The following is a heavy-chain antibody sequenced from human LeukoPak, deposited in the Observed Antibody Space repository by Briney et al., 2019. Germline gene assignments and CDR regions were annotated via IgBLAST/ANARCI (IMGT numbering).Heavy chain of an antibody. J-gene: IGHJ6*03. D-gene: IGHD3-3*01. CDR2: ITTNTRNP. Sequence: ASVKVSCKASGYTFTSYAMNWVRQAPGQGLEWMGWITTNTRNPTYAQGFTGRFVFSLDTSVSTAYLQISSLTAEDTAVYYCARASRRVNVLRFLEPFTLYYYYYMDVWGKGTTVTVSS. CDR1: GYTFTSYA. CDR3: ARASRRVNVLRFLEPFTLYYYYYMDV. V-gene: IGHV7-4-1*02.